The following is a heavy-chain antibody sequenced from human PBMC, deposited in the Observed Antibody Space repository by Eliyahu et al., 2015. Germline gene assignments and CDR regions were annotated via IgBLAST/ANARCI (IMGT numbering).Heavy chain of an antibody. D-gene: IGHD3-22*01. V-gene: IGHV4-31*03. CDR2: IYYSGSF. J-gene: IGHJ4*02. CDR3: AKGDNSGWLFDY. CDR1: VGXINSGGXY. Sequence: QVQLQESGPGLVKPSQTLSLXCTVXVGXINSGGXYWSWIRQHAGKGLEWIGYIYYSGSFYYNPSLRSRVEMSVDTSKNQFSLKLRSVTDADTAIYYCAKGDNSGWLFDYWGQGTLVTVTS.